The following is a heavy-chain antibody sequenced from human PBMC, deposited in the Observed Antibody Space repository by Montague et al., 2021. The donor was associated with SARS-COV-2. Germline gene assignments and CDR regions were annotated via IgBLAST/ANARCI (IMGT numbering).Heavy chain of an antibody. CDR1: GFSFRTSGMC. Sequence: VKPTQTLTLTCTLSGFSFRTSGMCVSWVRQPPGKAPEWLARIDWDDNKYYNPSLKTRLSISKDTSKNQLVLIMTNMDPVDTATYYFARMGYPKYDVFDPWSPGTLVTVSS. CDR3: ARMGYPKYDVFDP. D-gene: IGHD2-2*01. V-gene: IGHV2-70*11. CDR2: IDWDDNK. J-gene: IGHJ5*02.